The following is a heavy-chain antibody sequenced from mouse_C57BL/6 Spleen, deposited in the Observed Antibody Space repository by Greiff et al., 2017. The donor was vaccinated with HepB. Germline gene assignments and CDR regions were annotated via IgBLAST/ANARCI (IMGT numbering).Heavy chain of an antibody. Sequence: QVQLQQPGAELVRPGTSVKLSCKASGYTFTSYWMHWVKQRPGQGLEWIGVIDPSDSYTNYNQKFKGKATLTVDPSSSTAYMQLSSLTSEDSAVYDCARWDSSGYDDWGQGTTLTVSS. J-gene: IGHJ2*01. CDR1: GYTFTSYW. V-gene: IGHV1-59*01. D-gene: IGHD3-2*02. CDR3: ARWDSSGYDD. CDR2: IDPSDSYT.